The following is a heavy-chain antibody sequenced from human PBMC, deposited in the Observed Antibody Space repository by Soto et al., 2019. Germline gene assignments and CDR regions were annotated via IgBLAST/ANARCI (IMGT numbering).Heavy chain of an antibody. CDR3: VRDQGIPVTA. Sequence: EVQVVESGGGLIQPGGSLRLSCAASGFSLSSNYMSWVRQAPGKGLEWVSVIFIGGGTYYADSVKGRFTISRDNSKNTLYLQMNSLRAEDTAVYYCVRDQGIPVTAWGQGTLVTVSS. D-gene: IGHD6-19*01. V-gene: IGHV3-53*01. CDR1: GFSLSSNY. CDR2: IFIGGGT. J-gene: IGHJ4*02.